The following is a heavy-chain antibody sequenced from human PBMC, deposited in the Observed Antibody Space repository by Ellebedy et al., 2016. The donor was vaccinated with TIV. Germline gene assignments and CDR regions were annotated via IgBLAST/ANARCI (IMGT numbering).Heavy chain of an antibody. J-gene: IGHJ6*02. V-gene: IGHV3-21*04. D-gene: IGHD3-16*01. Sequence: GESLKISCAASGFTLSSYSMNWVRQAPGKGLEWVSSISSTSTYIYYADSVKGRFTISRDNAKNSLYLQMNSLRAEDTAVYYCAKVRSLRDYVWGSYYYYAMDVWGQGTTVTVSS. CDR1: GFTLSSYS. CDR2: ISSTSTYI. CDR3: AKVRSLRDYVWGSYYYYAMDV.